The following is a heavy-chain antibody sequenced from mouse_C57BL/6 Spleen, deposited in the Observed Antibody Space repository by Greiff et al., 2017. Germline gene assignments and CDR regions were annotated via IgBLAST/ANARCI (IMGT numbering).Heavy chain of an antibody. CDR2: ISSGSSTI. Sequence: EVMLVESGGGLVKPGGSLKLSCAASGFTFSDYGMHWVRQAPEKGLEWVAYISSGSSTIYYADTVKGRFTISRDNAKNTLFLQMTSLRSEDTAMYYCARNMITTGYYYAMDYWGQGTSVTVSS. CDR3: ARNMITTGYYYAMDY. J-gene: IGHJ4*01. CDR1: GFTFSDYG. V-gene: IGHV5-17*01. D-gene: IGHD2-4*01.